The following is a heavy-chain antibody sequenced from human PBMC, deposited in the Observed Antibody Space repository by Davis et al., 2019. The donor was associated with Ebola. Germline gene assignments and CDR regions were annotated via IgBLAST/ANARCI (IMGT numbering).Heavy chain of an antibody. J-gene: IGHJ6*02. V-gene: IGHV1-18*01. CDR1: GYTFTSYG. CDR2: ISAYNGNT. Sequence: ASVKVSCKASGYTFTSYGISWVRQAPGQGLEWMGWISAYNGNTNYAQKLQGRVTMTKDTSTSTAYMELRSLRSDDTAVYYCARDPQWLGRNYYYGMDVWGQGTTVTVSS. D-gene: IGHD6-19*01. CDR3: ARDPQWLGRNYYYGMDV.